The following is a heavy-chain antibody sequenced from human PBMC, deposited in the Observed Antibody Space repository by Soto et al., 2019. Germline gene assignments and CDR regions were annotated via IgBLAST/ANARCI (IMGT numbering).Heavy chain of an antibody. CDR3: ARESLQFYDSDGLHAS. V-gene: IGHV3-48*02. CDR1: GCTFRPYS. D-gene: IGHD3-22*01. CDR2: ISTSSTAT. Sequence: PGGSLSLSGAASGCTFRPYSLHLVRTDRGQGREWISYISTSSTATYYADSVKGRFTVSRDNGNKLLFLQMNSLTNEDTAVYYCARESLQFYDSDGLHASWGPGTLVTVSS. J-gene: IGHJ4*02.